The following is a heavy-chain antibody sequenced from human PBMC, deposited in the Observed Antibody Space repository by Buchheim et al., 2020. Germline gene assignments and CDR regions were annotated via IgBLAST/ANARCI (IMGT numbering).Heavy chain of an antibody. CDR3: ASYTECSGGSCYPGY. CDR2: INPNSGNT. V-gene: IGHV1-8*01. Sequence: QVQLVQSGAEVKKPGASVKVSCKASGYTFTSYDINWVRQATGQGLEGMGWINPNSGNTGYAQKFQGRVTMTRATSISTAYMEVSSLRSEDTAVYYCASYTECSGGSCYPGYWGQGTL. J-gene: IGHJ4*02. D-gene: IGHD2-15*01. CDR1: GYTFTSYD.